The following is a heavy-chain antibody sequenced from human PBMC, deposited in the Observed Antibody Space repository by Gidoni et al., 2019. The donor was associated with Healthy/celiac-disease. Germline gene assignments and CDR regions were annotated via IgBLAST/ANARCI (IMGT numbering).Heavy chain of an antibody. CDR2: ISYDGSNK. J-gene: IGHJ4*02. D-gene: IGHD1-26*01. CDR1: GFTFSSYG. Sequence: QVQLVESGGGVVQPGRSLRLSCAASGFTFSSYGMHWVRQAPGKGLEWVAVISYDGSNKYYADSVKGRFTISRDNSKNTLYLQMNSLRAEDTAVYYCANSIVGATTPSVWGQGTLVTVSS. CDR3: ANSIVGATTPSV. V-gene: IGHV3-30*18.